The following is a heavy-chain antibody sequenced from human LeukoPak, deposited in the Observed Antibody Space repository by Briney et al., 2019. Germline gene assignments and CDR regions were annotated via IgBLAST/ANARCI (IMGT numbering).Heavy chain of an antibody. J-gene: IGHJ4*02. CDR3: AREPLGGKNYIDY. CDR2: IYTSGNT. V-gene: IGHV4-4*07. D-gene: IGHD7-27*01. CDR1: GSSISSYY. Sequence: SETLSLTCTVSGSSISSYYWTWIRRPAGKGLEWIGRIYTSGNTIYNPSLKSRVTMSIDTSKNQFSLKLSSVTAADTAVYYCAREPLGGKNYIDYWGQGTLVTVSS.